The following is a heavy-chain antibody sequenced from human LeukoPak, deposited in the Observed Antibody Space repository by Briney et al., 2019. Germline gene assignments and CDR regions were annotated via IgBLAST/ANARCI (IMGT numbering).Heavy chain of an antibody. J-gene: IGHJ3*02. V-gene: IGHV1-69*05. D-gene: IGHD2-21*01. CDR2: IIPIFGTA. CDR3: ATAGHIPTLGIAFDI. Sequence: ASVKVSCKASGGTFSSYAISWVRQAPGQGLEWMGGIIPIFGTANYAQKFQGRVTITTDESTSTAYMELSSLRSEDTAVYYCATAGHIPTLGIAFDIWGQGTMVTVSS. CDR1: GGTFSSYA.